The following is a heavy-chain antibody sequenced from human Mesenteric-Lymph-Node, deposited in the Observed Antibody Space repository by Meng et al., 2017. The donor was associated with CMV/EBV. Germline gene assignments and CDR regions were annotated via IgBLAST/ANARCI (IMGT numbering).Heavy chain of an antibody. D-gene: IGHD6-13*01. CDR3: ALRLSSSWYFDY. Sequence: TFSGFSLSTSGVGVGWIRQPPGKALEWLALIYWDDDKRYSPSLKSRLTITKDTSKNQVVLTMTNMDPVDTATYYCALRLSSSWYFDYWGQGTLVTVSS. J-gene: IGHJ4*02. CDR1: GFSLSTSGVG. CDR2: IYWDDDK. V-gene: IGHV2-5*02.